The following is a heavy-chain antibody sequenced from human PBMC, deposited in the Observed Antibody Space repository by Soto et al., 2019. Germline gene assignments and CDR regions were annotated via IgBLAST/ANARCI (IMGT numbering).Heavy chain of an antibody. CDR1: GYSFTSYW. CDR3: ARLFTFSAAGYWFDP. J-gene: IGHJ5*02. Sequence: PGESLKISCKGSGYSFTSYWISWVRQMPGKGLEWMGRIDPSDSYTNYSPSFQGHVTISADKSISTAYLQWSSLKASDTAMYYCARLFTFSAAGYWFDPWGQGTPVTVS. CDR2: IDPSDSYT. V-gene: IGHV5-10-1*01. D-gene: IGHD6-13*01.